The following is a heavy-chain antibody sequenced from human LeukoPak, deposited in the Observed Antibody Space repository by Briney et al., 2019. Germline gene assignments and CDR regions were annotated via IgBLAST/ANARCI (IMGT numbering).Heavy chain of an antibody. V-gene: IGHV4-59*08. CDR2: IYYSGST. CDR1: GGSISSYY. D-gene: IGHD2-2*02. Sequence: SETLSLTCTVSGGSISSYYWSWIRQPPGKGLEWIGYIYYSGSTNYNPSLKDRVTISLDTSKNQFSLKLSSVTAADTAVYYCASRYFCSSTSCYTFDYWGQGTLVTVSS. CDR3: ASRYFCSSTSCYTFDY. J-gene: IGHJ4*02.